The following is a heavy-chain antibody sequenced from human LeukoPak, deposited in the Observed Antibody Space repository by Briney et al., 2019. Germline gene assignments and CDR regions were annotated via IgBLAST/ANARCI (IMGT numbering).Heavy chain of an antibody. CDR3: ANEGFLTGYPLDY. CDR2: ISNDGSNN. Sequence: GRSLRLSSAASGFTFSNYGMHWVRQAPGKGLEWVAVISNDGSNNYYADSVKGRSTISRDNSKNTLYLQMNSLRTEDTAVYYCANEGFLTGYPLDYWGQGTLVTVSS. CDR1: GFTFSNYG. J-gene: IGHJ4*02. D-gene: IGHD3-9*01. V-gene: IGHV3-30*18.